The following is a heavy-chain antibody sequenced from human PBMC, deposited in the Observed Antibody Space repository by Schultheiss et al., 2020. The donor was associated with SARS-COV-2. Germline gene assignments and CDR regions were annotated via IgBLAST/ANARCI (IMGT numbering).Heavy chain of an antibody. D-gene: IGHD2-2*01. CDR1: GFTFSSYA. CDR2: ISGSGGWT. J-gene: IGHJ4*02. V-gene: IGHV3-23*01. CDR3: AKGSVVVPAAPGLGDY. Sequence: GGSLRLSCAASGFTFSSYAMNWVRQAPGKGLEWVSVISGSGGWTSYADSVKGRFTVSRDNSKNTLYLQMNSLRAEDTAVYYCAKGSVVVPAAPGLGDYWGQGTLVTVSS.